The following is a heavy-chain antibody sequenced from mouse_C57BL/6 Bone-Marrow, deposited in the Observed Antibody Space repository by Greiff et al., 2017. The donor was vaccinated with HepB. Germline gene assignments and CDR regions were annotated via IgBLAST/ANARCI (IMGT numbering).Heavy chain of an antibody. Sequence: QVQLKESGAELVRPGASVTLSCKASGYTFTDYEMHWVKQTPVHGLEWIGAIDPETGGTAYNQKFKGKAILTADKSSSTAYMELRSLTSEDSAVYYCTRKYYSPYAKDYWGQGTSVTVSS. CDR2: IDPETGGT. D-gene: IGHD1-1*01. CDR3: TRKYYSPYAKDY. CDR1: GYTFTDYE. J-gene: IGHJ4*01. V-gene: IGHV1-15*01.